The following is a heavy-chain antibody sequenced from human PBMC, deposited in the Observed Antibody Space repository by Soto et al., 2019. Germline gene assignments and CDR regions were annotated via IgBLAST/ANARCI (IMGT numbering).Heavy chain of an antibody. D-gene: IGHD2-15*01. CDR3: AREGSERGWFDP. CDR2: IYYSGST. J-gene: IGHJ5*02. Sequence: HVQLQESGPGLVKPSQTLSLTCTVSGGSISSGGYDWSWIRQHPGKGLEWIGYIYYSGSTYYNPSLKSRVTISVDTSKNQFSLKLSSVTAADTAVYYCAREGSERGWFDPWGQGTLVTVSS. CDR1: GGSISSGGYD. V-gene: IGHV4-31*03.